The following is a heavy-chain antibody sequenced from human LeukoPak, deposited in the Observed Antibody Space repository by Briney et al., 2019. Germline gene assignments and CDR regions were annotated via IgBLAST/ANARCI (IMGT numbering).Heavy chain of an antibody. CDR2: IWYDGSNK. J-gene: IGHJ4*02. D-gene: IGHD5-18*01. CDR3: ARTDTAHYFDY. V-gene: IGHV3-33*08. CDR1: GFTFSNYW. Sequence: GGSLRLSCGASGFTFSNYWMSWVRQAPGKGLEWVAVIWYDGSNKYYADSVKGRFTISRDNSKNTLYLQMNSLRAEDTAVYYCARTDTAHYFDYWGQGTLVTVSS.